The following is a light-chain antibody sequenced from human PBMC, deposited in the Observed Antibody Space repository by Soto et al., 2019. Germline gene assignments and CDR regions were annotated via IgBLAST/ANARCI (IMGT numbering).Light chain of an antibody. CDR1: QSICTY. J-gene: IGKJ1*01. Sequence: DIQMTQSPSSLSASVGNRVTITCRASQSICTYLNWYQQKPGKAPNLLIYAASSLPSGVPSRFSGSGSGTDFTLTISSLPPEDFATYYCQQSYNTPRTFGQGTKVQIK. CDR2: AAS. CDR3: QQSYNTPRT. V-gene: IGKV1-39*01.